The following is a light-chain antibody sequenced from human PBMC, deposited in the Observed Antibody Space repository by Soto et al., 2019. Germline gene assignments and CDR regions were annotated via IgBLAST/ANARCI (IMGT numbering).Light chain of an antibody. J-gene: IGLJ3*02. CDR3: SSDTSLSARV. CDR2: EVS. V-gene: IGLV2-14*01. CDR1: SSDVGGYNF. Sequence: QSALTQPPSVSGSHGQSITISCPGTSSDVGGYNFFSWYQQHPGKAPKLMIYEVSNRPSGVSNRSAGSKSGNTASLTISGLQAEDEDDYYCSSDTSLSARVFGGGTKVTVL.